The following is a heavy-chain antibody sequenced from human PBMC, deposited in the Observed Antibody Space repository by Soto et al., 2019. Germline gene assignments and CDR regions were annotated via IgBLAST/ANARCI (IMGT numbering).Heavy chain of an antibody. Sequence: ETLSLTCTVSVVSISGYFWSWIRQAAGKGLEWIGRVRANGNPDYNPSLKSRVSMSMDTSKNQFSVSLTSVTAADTAFYYCARSGGSFNFDYWGQGALVTVSS. D-gene: IGHD1-26*01. J-gene: IGHJ4*02. CDR2: VRANGNP. CDR1: VVSISGYF. V-gene: IGHV4-4*07. CDR3: ARSGGSFNFDY.